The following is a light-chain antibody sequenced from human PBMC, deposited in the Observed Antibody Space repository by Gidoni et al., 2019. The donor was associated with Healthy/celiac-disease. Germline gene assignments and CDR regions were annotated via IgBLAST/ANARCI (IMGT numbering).Light chain of an antibody. Sequence: DIVLPQSPGTLSLSPGERATLSCRASHSVSSSYLAWYQQKPGQAPMLLIYGASSRATGIPDRFSGSVSGTDFTLTISRLEPEDFAVYYCQQYGSSPLTFGQGTKVEIK. CDR2: GAS. V-gene: IGKV3-20*01. CDR1: HSVSSSY. CDR3: QQYGSSPLT. J-gene: IGKJ1*01.